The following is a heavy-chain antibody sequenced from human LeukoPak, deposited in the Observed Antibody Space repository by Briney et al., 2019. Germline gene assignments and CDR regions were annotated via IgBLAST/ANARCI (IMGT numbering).Heavy chain of an antibody. CDR3: AKASGSYSSSFGIDY. CDR1: GFTSSSYG. V-gene: IGHV3-30*02. CDR2: IRYDGSNK. D-gene: IGHD6-6*01. J-gene: IGHJ4*02. Sequence: GGSLRLPCAASGFTSSSYGMHWVRQAPGKGLEWVALIRYDGSNKYYADSVKGRFTISRDNSKNTLYLQMNSLRAEDTAVYYCAKASGSYSSSFGIDYWGQGTLVTVSS.